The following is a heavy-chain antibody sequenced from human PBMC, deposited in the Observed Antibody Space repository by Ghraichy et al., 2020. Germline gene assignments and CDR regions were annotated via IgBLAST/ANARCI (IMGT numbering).Heavy chain of an antibody. J-gene: IGHJ3*01. CDR2: GSGGST. CDR1: GFTFINYA. D-gene: IGHD3-22*01. Sequence: GGSLRLSCAASGFTFINYAMSWVRQAPGKGLEWVSGGSGGSTFYADSVKGRFTISRDNSKNTLYLQMNSLRAEDTAVYYCAKVYYASSGSGAFDVWGQGTVVTVSS. V-gene: IGHV3-23*01. CDR3: AKVYYASSGSGAFDV.